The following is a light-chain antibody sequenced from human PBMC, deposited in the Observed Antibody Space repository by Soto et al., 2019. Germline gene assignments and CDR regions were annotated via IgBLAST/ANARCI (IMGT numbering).Light chain of an antibody. Sequence: EIVLTQSPATLSLSPGQRATLSCRASQSVTTYLAWYQQKPGQAPRLLIYDASNRATGIPARFSGTGSGTDFTLTISSLEPDDFAVYYCLQRSNWTLTFGGGTKVEI. CDR2: DAS. CDR3: LQRSNWTLT. V-gene: IGKV3-11*01. CDR1: QSVTTY. J-gene: IGKJ4*01.